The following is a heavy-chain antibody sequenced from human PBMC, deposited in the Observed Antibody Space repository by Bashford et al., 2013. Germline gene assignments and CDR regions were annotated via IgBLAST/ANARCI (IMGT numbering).Heavy chain of an antibody. CDR3: AHHYDFWNGYYPLIYYYGMDV. CDR2: IYWDDDK. CDR1: VLTQXQWSG. D-gene: IGHD3-3*01. Sequence: SGPTLGETHTDPHADLHLFWVLTQXQWSGCGLDPSAPRKGPGWLALIYWDDDKRYSPSLKSRLTITKDTSKNQVVLTMTNMDPVDTATYYCAHHYDFWNGYYPLIYYYGMDVWGQGTTVTVSS. V-gene: IGHV2-5*02. J-gene: IGHJ6*02.